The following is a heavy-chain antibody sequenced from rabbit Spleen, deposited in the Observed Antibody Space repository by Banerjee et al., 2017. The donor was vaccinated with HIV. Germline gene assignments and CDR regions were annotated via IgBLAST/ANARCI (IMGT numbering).Heavy chain of an antibody. D-gene: IGHD8-1*01. V-gene: IGHV1S45*01. CDR2: IATGTSGST. Sequence: QEQLEESGGDLVKPEGSLALTCTASGFSFSSSWRICWVRQAPGKGLEWIACIATGTSGSTYYARWAKGRFTITRSTSLNTVTLQMTSLTAADTATYFCARDAATSFSSYGMDLWGQGTLVTVS. J-gene: IGHJ6*01. CDR3: ARDAATSFSSYGMDL. CDR1: GFSFSSSWR.